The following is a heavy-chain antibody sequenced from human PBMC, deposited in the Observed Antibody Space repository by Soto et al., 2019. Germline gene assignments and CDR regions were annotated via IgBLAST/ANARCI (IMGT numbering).Heavy chain of an antibody. CDR2: VIPLFGTA. CDR1: GGTFSSYS. CDR3: AIDGGRHSGGIDY. V-gene: IGHV1-69*01. D-gene: IGHD1-26*01. Sequence: QVQLVQSGAEVKKPGSSLKVSCKASGGTFSSYSINWVRQGPGQGLEWMGEVIPLFGTANYAQQFQGRVTITADEYTSKAYKELSSLRSEDTAVYYCAIDGGRHSGGIDYWGQGTLVTVSS. J-gene: IGHJ4*02.